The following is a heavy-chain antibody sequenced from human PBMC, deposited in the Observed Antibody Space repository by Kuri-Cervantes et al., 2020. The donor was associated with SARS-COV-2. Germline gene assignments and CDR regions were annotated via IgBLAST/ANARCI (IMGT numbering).Heavy chain of an antibody. CDR1: GFTFSSNA. CDR2: ISGSGRST. D-gene: IGHD1-1*01. V-gene: IGHV3-23*01. CDR3: AKGWNSLDP. Sequence: GESLKISRAASGFTFSSNAMTWVRQAPGKGLEWVSGISGSGRSTYYADSVKGRFTISRDNSKNTLHLQMNSLRAEDTAVYYCAKGWNSLDPWGQGTLVTVSS. J-gene: IGHJ5*02.